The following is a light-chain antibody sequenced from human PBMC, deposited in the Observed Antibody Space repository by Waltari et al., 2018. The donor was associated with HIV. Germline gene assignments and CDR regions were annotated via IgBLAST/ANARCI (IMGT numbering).Light chain of an antibody. CDR1: QDIRND. CDR2: AAS. CDR3: LHNYNFPWT. J-gene: IGKJ1*01. V-gene: IGKV1-6*02. Sequence: AIQMSQSPSSLSASVGDRVTITCRASQDIRNDLDWYQQKPGKAPNLLIYAASTLQSGVPSRFSGSGFGTDFTLIINSLQPEDFATYYCLHNYNFPWTFGQGTKVEIK.